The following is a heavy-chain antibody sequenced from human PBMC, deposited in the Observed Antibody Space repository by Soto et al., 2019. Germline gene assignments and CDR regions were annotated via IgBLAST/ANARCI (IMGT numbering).Heavy chain of an antibody. V-gene: IGHV1-18*01. CDR3: ARVNYDNGHAFDV. J-gene: IGHJ3*01. D-gene: IGHD3-22*01. CDR1: GYTFTSYG. Sequence: QVQLVQSGAEVKKPGASVKVSCKASGYTFTSYGISWVRQAPGQGLEWMGWISAYNGNTIYAQKVQGRVSMTTDPSTSTAYMELRSLRSDDTAVYHCARVNYDNGHAFDVWGQGTMVTVSS. CDR2: ISAYNGNT.